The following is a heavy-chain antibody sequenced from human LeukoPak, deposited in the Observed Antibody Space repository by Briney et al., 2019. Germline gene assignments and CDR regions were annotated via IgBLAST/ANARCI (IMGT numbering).Heavy chain of an antibody. CDR3: AGRVKYYYGMDV. Sequence: GGSRRLSCAASGFTFSSYEMNWVRQAPGKGLVWVSYISSSGSTTYYADSVKGRFTISRDNAKNSLYLQMNSLRAEDTAVYYCAGRVKYYYGMDVWGQGTTVTVSS. CDR1: GFTFSSYE. D-gene: IGHD2-15*01. J-gene: IGHJ6*02. V-gene: IGHV3-48*03. CDR2: ISSSGSTT.